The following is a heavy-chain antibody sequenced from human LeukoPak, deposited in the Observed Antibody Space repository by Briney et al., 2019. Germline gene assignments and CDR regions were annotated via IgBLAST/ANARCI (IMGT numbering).Heavy chain of an antibody. D-gene: IGHD6-13*01. Sequence: ASVKVCCEASGYPSTSYDIHWVRQATGQGREWMGWMNPNSGNTGYAQKFQGRVTMTRNTSISTAYMELSSLRSEDTAVYYCARGRDTAAAEGSLGYWGQGTLVTVSS. CDR1: GYPSTSYD. V-gene: IGHV1-8*01. CDR2: MNPNSGNT. CDR3: ARGRDTAAAEGSLGY. J-gene: IGHJ4*02.